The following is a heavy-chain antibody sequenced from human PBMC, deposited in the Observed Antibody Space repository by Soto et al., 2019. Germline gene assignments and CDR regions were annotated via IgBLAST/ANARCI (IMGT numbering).Heavy chain of an antibody. CDR2: LYWDDDR. Sequence: QITLKESGPTLVKPTQTLTLSCSFSGFALTTSGVGVGWFRQSPGKALEWLALLYWDDDRRYNPSLKNRLTINRGPSRNHIVLTLTNIDPVDSGTYFCASERYDAAFDWCDPWGQGILVTVSS. D-gene: IGHD3-16*01. J-gene: IGHJ5*02. CDR1: GFALTTSGVG. CDR3: ASERYDAAFDWCDP. V-gene: IGHV2-5*02.